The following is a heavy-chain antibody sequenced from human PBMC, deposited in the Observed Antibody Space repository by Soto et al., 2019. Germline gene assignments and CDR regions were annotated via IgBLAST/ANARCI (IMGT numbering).Heavy chain of an antibody. J-gene: IGHJ4*02. V-gene: IGHV3-74*01. CDR3: ARESSGYSSYFDS. Sequence: GSLRLSCAASGLIFGNYWMHWVRQAPGKGLVWVSRIKNDGSNTNYADSVKGRFTISRDNAKNTLYLQMDSLRAEDTAVYYCARESSGYSSYFDSWGQEIMVPVSS. D-gene: IGHD5-12*01. CDR2: IKNDGSNT. CDR1: GLIFGNYW.